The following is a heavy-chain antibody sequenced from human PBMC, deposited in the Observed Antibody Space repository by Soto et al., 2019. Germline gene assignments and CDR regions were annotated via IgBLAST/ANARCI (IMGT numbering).Heavy chain of an antibody. J-gene: IGHJ5*02. V-gene: IGHV3-33*01. CDR3: ARGSEYYDFWSGYYLGKGDWFDP. D-gene: IGHD3-3*01. CDR1: GFTFSSYG. CDR2: IWYDGSNK. Sequence: GGSLRLSCAASGFTFSSYGMHWVRQAPGKGLGWVAVIWYDGSNKYYADSVKGRFTISRDNSKNTLYLQMNSLRAEDTAVYYCARGSEYYDFWSGYYLGKGDWFDPWGQGTLVTAPQ.